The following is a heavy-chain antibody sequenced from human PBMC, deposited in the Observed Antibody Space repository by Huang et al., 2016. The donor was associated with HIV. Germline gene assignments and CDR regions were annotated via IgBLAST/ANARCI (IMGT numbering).Heavy chain of an antibody. CDR2: FKPEDGEI. J-gene: IGHJ4*02. D-gene: IGHD3-10*01. CDR1: GDNLTESS. CDR3: ATEGLWGEGNTLDY. Sequence: QVQLTQSGAEVKKPGASVKVSCKISGDNLTESSMHWVRQAPGKGLEWMGSFKPEDGEIVDAQRFQGRVTMTEDTTTDTAYLELRSLRSEDTAVYYCATEGLWGEGNTLDYWGQGTLVTVSS. V-gene: IGHV1-24*01.